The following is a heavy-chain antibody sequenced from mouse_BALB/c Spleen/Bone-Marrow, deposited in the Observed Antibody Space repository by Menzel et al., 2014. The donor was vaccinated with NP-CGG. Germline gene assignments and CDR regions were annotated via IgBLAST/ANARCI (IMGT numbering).Heavy chain of an antibody. Sequence: VQRVESGPEVVRPGVSVKVSCKGSGYTFXDYAMHWVKQSHAKRLEWIGVISTYNGNTNYNQKFKGKATMTVDKSSRTAYMELARLTSEDSAIYYCARGSSYSDYWGQGTTLTVSS. CDR2: ISTYNGNT. CDR1: GYTFXDYA. D-gene: IGHD1-1*01. J-gene: IGHJ2*01. V-gene: IGHV1-67*01. CDR3: ARGSSYSDY.